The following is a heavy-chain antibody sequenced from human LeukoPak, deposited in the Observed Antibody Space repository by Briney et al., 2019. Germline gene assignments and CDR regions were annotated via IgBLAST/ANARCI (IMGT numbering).Heavy chain of an antibody. CDR1: GGSLSSYY. D-gene: IGHD3-22*01. Sequence: AEPLSLLCAVSGGSLSSYYWRWFRQPPGKGREWIGYIYYSGCTDYNPSLKSRVTISVDTSRNQFSLRLSSVTAADTAVYYCARHANYDRSARPLDYWGQGTLVTVSS. CDR2: IYYSGCT. CDR3: ARHANYDRSARPLDY. J-gene: IGHJ4*02. V-gene: IGHV4-59*08.